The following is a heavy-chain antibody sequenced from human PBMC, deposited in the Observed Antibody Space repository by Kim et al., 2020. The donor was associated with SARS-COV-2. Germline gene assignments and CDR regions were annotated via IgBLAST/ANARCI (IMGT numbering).Heavy chain of an antibody. Sequence: ASVKVSCKASGYTFTNYAINWVRQAPGQGLEWMGWINTNTGNPAYAQGFTGRFVFSLDTSVGTAFLEISNLKAEDTAVYYCARDRKGGDSYGPCAYWGQGTLVTVSS. J-gene: IGHJ4*02. CDR2: INTNTGNP. V-gene: IGHV7-4-1*02. CDR1: GYTFTNYA. D-gene: IGHD5-18*01. CDR3: ARDRKGGDSYGPCAY.